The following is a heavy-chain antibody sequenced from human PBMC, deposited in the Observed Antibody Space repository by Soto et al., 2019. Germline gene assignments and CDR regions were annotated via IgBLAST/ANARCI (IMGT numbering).Heavy chain of an antibody. D-gene: IGHD6-13*01. V-gene: IGHV3-7*01. CDR1: GFTFSNYW. CDR3: ARGRGIGY. Sequence: EVQLVESGGGLVQPGGSLRLSCAASGFTFSNYWMTWVRQAPGKGLEWVANIKQDGSEKYYVDSVKGRFTISRDNAKNSLYRQKNSLRAEDTAVDYCARGRGIGYWGQGTLVTVSS. CDR2: IKQDGSEK. J-gene: IGHJ4*02.